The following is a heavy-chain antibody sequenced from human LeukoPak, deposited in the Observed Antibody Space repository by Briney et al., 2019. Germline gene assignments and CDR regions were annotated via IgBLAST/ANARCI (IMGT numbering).Heavy chain of an antibody. CDR2: ISGSGGST. V-gene: IGHV3-23*01. CDR1: GFTFSSYA. CDR3: AKDQGYSSGWYYFDY. Sequence: GGSLRLSCAASGFTFSSYAMSWVRQAPGKGLEWVSAISGSGGSTYYADSVKGRFTISRDNSKNTLYLQMNSLRAEDTAVYYCAKDQGYSSGWYYFDYWGQGTLVTVSS. J-gene: IGHJ4*02. D-gene: IGHD6-19*01.